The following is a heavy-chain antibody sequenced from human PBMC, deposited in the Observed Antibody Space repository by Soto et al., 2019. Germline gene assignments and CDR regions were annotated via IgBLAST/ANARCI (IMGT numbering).Heavy chain of an antibody. D-gene: IGHD5-12*01. CDR2: IHSSGST. V-gene: IGHV4-61*01. CDR1: DGSVSSGNYY. Sequence: PSETLSLTCTVPDGSVSSGNYYWTWIRQPPGKGLEWIGYIHSSGSTLYIPSLKSRVIISVDTSMNQFSLKLSSVTAADTAAYYCARDSLALFDSWGQGTLVTVSS. J-gene: IGHJ4*02. CDR3: ARDSLALFDS.